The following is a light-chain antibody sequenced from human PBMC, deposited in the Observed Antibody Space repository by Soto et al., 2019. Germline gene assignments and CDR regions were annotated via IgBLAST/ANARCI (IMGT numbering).Light chain of an antibody. CDR1: NIGSKS. J-gene: IGLJ2*01. CDR3: QSADSSGTVV. CDR2: DDS. V-gene: IGLV3-21*02. Sequence: SYELTQPPSVSVAPGQTARITCGGNNIGSKSVHWYQQKAGQAPVLVVHDDSDRPSGIPERFSGSSSGTTVTLTISGVQAEDEADYYCQSADSSGTVVFGGGTKVTVL.